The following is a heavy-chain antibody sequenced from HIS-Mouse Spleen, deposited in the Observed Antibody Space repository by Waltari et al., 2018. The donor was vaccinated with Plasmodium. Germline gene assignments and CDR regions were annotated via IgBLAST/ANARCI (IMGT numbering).Heavy chain of an antibody. CDR2: INHSGST. CDR3: ARGQLGIDAFDI. D-gene: IGHD7-27*01. V-gene: IGHV4-34*01. Sequence: QVQLQQWGAGLFKPSETLSLPCAVYGGSFSGYYWSWFLQPPGKGLEWIGEINHSGSTNYNPSLKSRVTISVDTSKDQFSLKLSSVTAADTAVYYCARGQLGIDAFDIWGQGTMVTVSS. J-gene: IGHJ3*02. CDR1: GGSFSGYY.